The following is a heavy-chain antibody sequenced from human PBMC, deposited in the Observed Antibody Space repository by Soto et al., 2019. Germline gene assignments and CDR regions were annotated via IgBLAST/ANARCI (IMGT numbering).Heavy chain of an antibody. J-gene: IGHJ4*02. CDR3: TTDRLDMMGIVTTGVDY. D-gene: IGHD3-22*01. V-gene: IGHV3-15*01. Sequence: GGSLRLSCAASGFTFSNAWMSWVRQAPGKGLEWVGRIKSKTDGGTTDYAAPVKGRFTISRDDSKNTLYLQMNSLKTEDTDVSACTTDRLDMMGIVTTGVDYWGQGTLVTVSS. CDR1: GFTFSNAW. CDR2: IKSKTDGGTT.